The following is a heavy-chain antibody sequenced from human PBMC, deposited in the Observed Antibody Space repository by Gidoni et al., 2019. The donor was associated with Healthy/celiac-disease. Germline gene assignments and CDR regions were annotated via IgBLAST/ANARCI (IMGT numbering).Heavy chain of an antibody. Sequence: QVQLQESGPGLVKPSQTLSLTCTVSGGPISSGSYYWSWSRQPAGKGLWWIGRIYTSGSTNYNPSLKSRVTISVATSKNQFSLKLSSVTAADTAVYYCASLTTVTPFDAFDIWGQGTMVTVSS. CDR1: GGPISSGSYY. CDR3: ASLTTVTPFDAFDI. CDR2: IYTSGST. D-gene: IGHD4-17*01. J-gene: IGHJ3*02. V-gene: IGHV4-61*02.